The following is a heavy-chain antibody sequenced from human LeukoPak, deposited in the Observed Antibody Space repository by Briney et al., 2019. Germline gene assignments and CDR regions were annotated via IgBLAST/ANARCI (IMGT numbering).Heavy chain of an antibody. D-gene: IGHD3-10*01. J-gene: IGHJ3*02. V-gene: IGHV3-23*01. CDR2: IGGGGSGT. Sequence: GGSLRLSCAASTFIIRNYAISWVRRAPGKGLEWVSSIGGGGSGTNCADSVKGRFTISRDNSKNTLYLEMNSLRVDDTAVYYCAKSLGSGSYRAFDMWGQGTMVRVSS. CDR1: TFIIRNYA. CDR3: AKSLGSGSYRAFDM.